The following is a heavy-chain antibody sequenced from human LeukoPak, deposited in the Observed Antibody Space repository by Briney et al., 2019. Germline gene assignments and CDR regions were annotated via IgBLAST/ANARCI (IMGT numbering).Heavy chain of an antibody. CDR3: ARAPPTEGFIDAFDI. Sequence: ASVKVSCKASGGTFSSYAISWVRQAPGQGLEWMGGIIPIFGTANYAQKFQGRVTITTDESTSTAYMELSSLRSEDTAVYYCARAPPTEGFIDAFDIWGQGTMVTVSS. CDR2: IIPIFGTA. CDR1: GGTFSSYA. J-gene: IGHJ3*02. V-gene: IGHV1-69*05. D-gene: IGHD3-10*01.